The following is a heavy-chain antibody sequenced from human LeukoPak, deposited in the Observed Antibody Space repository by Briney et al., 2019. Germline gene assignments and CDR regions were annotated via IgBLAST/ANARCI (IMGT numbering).Heavy chain of an antibody. D-gene: IGHD3-9*01. CDR2: ISDSGGST. J-gene: IGHJ4*02. V-gene: IGHV3-23*01. Sequence: GGSLRLSCVVSGFILSNYAMTWVRQAPGKGLEWVSVISDSGGSTNYADSLKGRFITSRDNSRDTLYLQMNSLRAEDTPVYYCAADLRGSDWSRDDWGQGTLVTVSS. CDR3: AADLRGSDWSRDD. CDR1: GFILSNYA.